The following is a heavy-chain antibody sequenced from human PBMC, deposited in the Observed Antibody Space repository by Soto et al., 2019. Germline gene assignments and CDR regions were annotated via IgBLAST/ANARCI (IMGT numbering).Heavy chain of an antibody. CDR3: ASGREYSYGQVYYYYGMDV. J-gene: IGHJ6*02. V-gene: IGHV1-69*13. Sequence: SVKVSCKASGGTFSSYAISWVRQAPGQGLEWMGGIIPIFGTANYAQKFQDRVTITADESTSTAYMELSSLRSEDTAVYYCASGREYSYGQVYYYYGMDVWGQGTTVTVSS. CDR2: IIPIFGTA. D-gene: IGHD5-18*01. CDR1: GGTFSSYA.